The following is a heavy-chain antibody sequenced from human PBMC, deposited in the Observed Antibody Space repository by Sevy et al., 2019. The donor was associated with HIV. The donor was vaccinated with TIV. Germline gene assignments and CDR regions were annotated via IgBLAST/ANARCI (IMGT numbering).Heavy chain of an antibody. J-gene: IGHJ4*02. CDR2: ISSSSSYI. D-gene: IGHD2-2*01. CDR1: VFTFSSYS. Sequence: GGSLRLSCAASVFTFSSYSMNWVRQAPGKGLEWVSSISSSSSYIYYADSVKGRFTISRDNAKNSLYLQMNSLRAEDTAVYYCARDYYCSSTSCYVSGVGDNYFDYWGQGTLVTVSS. V-gene: IGHV3-21*01. CDR3: ARDYYCSSTSCYVSGVGDNYFDY.